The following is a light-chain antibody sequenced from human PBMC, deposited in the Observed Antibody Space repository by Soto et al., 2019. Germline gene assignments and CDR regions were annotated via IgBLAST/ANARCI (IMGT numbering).Light chain of an antibody. J-gene: IGKJ5*01. Sequence: EVVLTQPPDTLSLPPGERATLSCRASQSVSSYLAWYQQKPGQAPRLLIYDASNRATGIPARFSGSGSGTDFTLTISSLEPEDFAVYYCQQRSNWPPITFGQGTRLEIK. CDR3: QQRSNWPPIT. CDR2: DAS. V-gene: IGKV3-11*01. CDR1: QSVSSY.